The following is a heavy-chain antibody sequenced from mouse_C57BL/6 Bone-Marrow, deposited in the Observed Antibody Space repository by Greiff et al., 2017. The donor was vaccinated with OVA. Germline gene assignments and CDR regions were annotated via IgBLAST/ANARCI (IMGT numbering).Heavy chain of an antibody. CDR3: ARLRRAYYYAMDY. D-gene: IGHD2-4*01. J-gene: IGHJ4*01. CDR2: IYPRSGNT. CDR1: GYTFTSYG. Sequence: VQLQQSGAELARPGASVKLSCKASGYTFTSYGISWVKQRTGQGLEWIGEIYPRSGNTYYNEKFKGKATLTADKSSSTAYMELRSLTSEDSAVYFCARLRRAYYYAMDYWGQGTSVTVSS. V-gene: IGHV1-81*01.